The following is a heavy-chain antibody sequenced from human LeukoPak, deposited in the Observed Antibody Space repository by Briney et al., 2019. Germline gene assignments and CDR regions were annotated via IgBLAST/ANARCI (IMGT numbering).Heavy chain of an antibody. J-gene: IGHJ4*02. Sequence: PSQTLSLTCTVSGGSISSGSYYWSWIRQPAGKGLEWIGRIYTSGSTNYNPSLKSRVTISVDTSKNRFSLKLSSVTAADTAVYYCAVIAAAGPQNYWGQGTLVTVSS. CDR3: AVIAAAGPQNY. V-gene: IGHV4-61*02. CDR2: IYTSGST. D-gene: IGHD6-13*01. CDR1: GGSISSGSYY.